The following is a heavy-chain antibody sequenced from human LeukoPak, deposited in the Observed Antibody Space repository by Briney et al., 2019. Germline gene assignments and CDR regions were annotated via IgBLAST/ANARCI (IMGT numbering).Heavy chain of an antibody. D-gene: IGHD5-12*01. CDR1: GGSISSSSYY. V-gene: IGHV4-39*01. CDR2: IYYSGST. CDR3: ASRPIFGGYVFDY. J-gene: IGHJ4*02. Sequence: SETLSLTCTVSGGSISSSSYYWGWIRQPPGKGLEWIGSIYYSGSTYYNPSLESRVTISVDTSKNQFSLKLSSVTAADTAVYYCASRPIFGGYVFDYWGQGTLVTVSS.